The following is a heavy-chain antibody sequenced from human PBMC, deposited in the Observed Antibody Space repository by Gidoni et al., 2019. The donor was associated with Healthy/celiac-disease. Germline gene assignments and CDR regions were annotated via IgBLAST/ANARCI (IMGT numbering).Heavy chain of an antibody. CDR2: ISSSSSDT. D-gene: IGHD1-1*01. J-gene: IGHJ4*02. Sequence: QVQLVESGGGLVKPGWSLRLSCAASGFTFSDYYMSWIRQAPGKGLEWVSYISSSSSDTNYADSVKGRFTISRDNAKNSLYLQRNRLRAEDTAVYYCARGNWNYLDYWGQGTLVTVSS. CDR1: GFTFSDYY. CDR3: ARGNWNYLDY. V-gene: IGHV3-11*05.